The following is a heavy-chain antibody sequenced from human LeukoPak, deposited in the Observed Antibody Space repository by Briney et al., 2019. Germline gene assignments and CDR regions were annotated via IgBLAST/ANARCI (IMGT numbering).Heavy chain of an antibody. CDR2: MNPNNGNT. D-gene: IGHD3-10*01. V-gene: IGHV1-8*01. CDR3: VRDGEGVAISVNYWFDP. Sequence: ASVKVSCKASGFAFTSYDINWVRQASGQGLEWMGWMNPNNGNTGYAQKFQGRVTMTRDTSISTAYMELRGLRSEDTAVYYCVRDGEGVAISVNYWFDPWGQGTLVTVSS. CDR1: GFAFTSYD. J-gene: IGHJ5*02.